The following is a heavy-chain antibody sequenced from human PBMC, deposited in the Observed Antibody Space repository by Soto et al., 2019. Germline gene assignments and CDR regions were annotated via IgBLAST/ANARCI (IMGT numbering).Heavy chain of an antibody. D-gene: IGHD1-26*01. CDR1: GYTFTSYG. V-gene: IGHV1-18*01. CDR3: ARDLVGATSSSYFDP. J-gene: IGHJ4*02. Sequence: RASVKVSCKASGYTFTSYGISWVRQAPGQGLEWMGWISAYNGYANYAQNLQGRVTMTRDTSASTAYMELRSLRSDDTAVYYCARDLVGATSSSYFDPWGQGTLVTVSS. CDR2: ISAYNGYA.